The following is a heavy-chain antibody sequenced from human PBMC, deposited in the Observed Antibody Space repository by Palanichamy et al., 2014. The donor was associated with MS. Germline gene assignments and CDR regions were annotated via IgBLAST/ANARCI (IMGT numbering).Heavy chain of an antibody. V-gene: IGHV3-7*01. D-gene: IGHD5-24*01. CDR3: ARGSRGDGHTQA. CDR2: IKQDGSEK. CDR1: GFTFSSVW. Sequence: EVQLVESGGGLVQPGGSLRLSCAASGFTFSSVWMSWARQPPGKGLEWVANIKQDGSEKYYVDSVKGRFTISRDNAKNSVYLQMNSLRVEDTAVYYCARGSRGDGHTQAWGQGTLVAVSS. J-gene: IGHJ4*02.